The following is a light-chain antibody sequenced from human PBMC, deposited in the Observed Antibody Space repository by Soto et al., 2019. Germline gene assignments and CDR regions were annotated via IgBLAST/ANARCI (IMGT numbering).Light chain of an antibody. V-gene: IGKV1-27*01. CDR1: QGISNS. CDR3: QKYNSAPQT. J-gene: IGKJ1*01. Sequence: DIQMTQSPSSLSASVGDRVTITCRASQGISNSLAWYQQKPGKVPKLLIYAASTLQSGVPSRFSGSGSGTDFTLIISSLQPEDVATYYCQKYNSAPQTFGQGTKVEIK. CDR2: AAS.